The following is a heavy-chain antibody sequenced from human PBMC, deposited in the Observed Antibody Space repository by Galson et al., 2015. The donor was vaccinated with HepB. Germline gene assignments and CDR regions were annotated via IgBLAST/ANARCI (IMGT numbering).Heavy chain of an antibody. CDR3: ARLGRYCRSTSCYHFDY. D-gene: IGHD2-2*01. V-gene: IGHV3-33*01. Sequence: SLRLSCAASGFTFSTYGMNWVRQAPGKGLEWVAVIWYDGSNKYYAASVKGRFTISRDNSKNTLYLQMNSLRAEDTAVYYCARLGRYCRSTSCYHFDYWGQGTLVTVSS. J-gene: IGHJ4*02. CDR2: IWYDGSNK. CDR1: GFTFSTYG.